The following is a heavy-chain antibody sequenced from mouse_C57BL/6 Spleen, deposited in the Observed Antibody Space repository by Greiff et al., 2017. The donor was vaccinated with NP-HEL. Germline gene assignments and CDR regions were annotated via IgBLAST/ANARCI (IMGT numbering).Heavy chain of an antibody. V-gene: IGHV2-2*01. CDR2: IWSGGST. CDR1: GFSLTSYG. J-gene: IGHJ4*01. Sequence: VQLQESGPGLVQPSQSLSITCTVSGFSLTSYGVHWVRQSPGKGLEWLGVIWSGGSTDYNAAFISRLSISKDNSKSQVFFKMNSLQADDTAIYYCARKDGNYEGSAMDYWGQGTSVTVSS. CDR3: ARKDGNYEGSAMDY. D-gene: IGHD2-1*01.